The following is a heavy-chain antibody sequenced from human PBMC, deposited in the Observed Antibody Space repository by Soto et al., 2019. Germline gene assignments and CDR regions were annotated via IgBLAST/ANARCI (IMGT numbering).Heavy chain of an antibody. V-gene: IGHV4-30-2*05. CDR2: IYHSGST. J-gene: IGHJ5*02. CDR1: GGSISSGGYS. Sequence: PSETLSLTCAVSGGSISSGGYSWSWIRQPPGKGLEWIGYIYHSGSTYYNPSLKSRVTMTRDTSMSTAYMELSSLRSEDTAVYYCARGIKYGDYSRWFDPWGPGTLVTV. CDR3: ARGIKYGDYSRWFDP. D-gene: IGHD4-17*01.